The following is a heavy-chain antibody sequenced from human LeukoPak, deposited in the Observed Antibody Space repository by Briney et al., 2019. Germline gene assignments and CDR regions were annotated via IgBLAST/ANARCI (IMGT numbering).Heavy chain of an antibody. Sequence: SETLSRTCAVYGGSFSGYYWSWIRQPPGKGLEWIGYIYYSGSTNYNPSLKSRVTISVDTSKNQFSLKLSSVTAADTAVYYCARVGGTNYYYYGMDVWGQGTTVTVSS. CDR2: IYYSGST. J-gene: IGHJ6*02. D-gene: IGHD1-1*01. CDR3: ARVGGTNYYYYGMDV. CDR1: GGSFSGYY. V-gene: IGHV4-59*01.